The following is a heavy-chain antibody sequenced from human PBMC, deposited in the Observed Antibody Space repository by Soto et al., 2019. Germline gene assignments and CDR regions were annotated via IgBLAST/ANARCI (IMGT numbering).Heavy chain of an antibody. Sequence: QVQLVESGGDVVQPGRSLRLSCAASGFTFSSYGMHWVRQAPGKGLEWVAAIWADGSNTFYADSVKGRFTISRDNSQNMHSLKMNSLRAEDTAIYYCARNWNNVFDFWGRGTLVTVSS. CDR2: IWADGSNT. J-gene: IGHJ4*02. V-gene: IGHV3-33*01. D-gene: IGHD1-1*01. CDR1: GFTFSSYG. CDR3: ARNWNNVFDF.